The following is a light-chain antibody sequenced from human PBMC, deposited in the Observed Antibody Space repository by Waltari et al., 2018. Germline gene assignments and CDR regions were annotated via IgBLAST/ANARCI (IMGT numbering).Light chain of an antibody. J-gene: IGLJ3*02. CDR1: SGSTASNY. CDR3: QSFDDNEEV. V-gene: IGLV6-57*04. Sequence: NFMLTQPHSVSESPGKTEIMSCTRSSGSTASNYVQWYQQRPGSAPTSVLYEDSQRPSGVLVRFSGSIDSSSNSASLSISGLKTEDALDYCCQSFDDNEEVFGGGTKVTVL. CDR2: EDS.